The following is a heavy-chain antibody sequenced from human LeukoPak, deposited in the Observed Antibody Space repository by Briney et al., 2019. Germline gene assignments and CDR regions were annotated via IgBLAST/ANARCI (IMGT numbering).Heavy chain of an antibody. CDR3: ARPIVGGAFDI. J-gene: IGHJ3*02. Sequence: GASVKVSCKASGYTFTSYDINWVRQATGQGLEWMGWMNPNSGNTGYAQKFQGRVSMTRNISRSTAYMELSSLTFKDTAVYYCARPIVGGAFDIWGQGTMVTVSS. V-gene: IGHV1-8*01. D-gene: IGHD3-3*01. CDR2: MNPNSGNT. CDR1: GYTFTSYD.